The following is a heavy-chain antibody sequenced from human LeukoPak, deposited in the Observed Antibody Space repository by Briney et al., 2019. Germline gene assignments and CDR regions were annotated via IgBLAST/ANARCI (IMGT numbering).Heavy chain of an antibody. V-gene: IGHV3-30*02. CDR2: IRYDGSNK. J-gene: IGHJ4*02. Sequence: GGSLRLSCAASGFTFSSYGMHWVRQAPGKGLEWVAFIRYDGSNKYYADSVKGRFTISRDNSKNTLYLQMNSLRAEDTAVYYCARDRYCSGGSCRLYYFDYWGQGTLVTVSS. D-gene: IGHD2-15*01. CDR1: GFTFSSYG. CDR3: ARDRYCSGGSCRLYYFDY.